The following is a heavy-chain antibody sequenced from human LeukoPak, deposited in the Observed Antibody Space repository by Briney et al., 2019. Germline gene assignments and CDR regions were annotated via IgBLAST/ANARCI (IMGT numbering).Heavy chain of an antibody. J-gene: IGHJ4*02. V-gene: IGHV3-64*01. Sequence: GGSLRLSCAASGFTFSSYAMHWVRQAPGKGLEYVSAISSNGGSTYYANSVKGRFTISRDNSKNTLYLQMGSLRAEDMAVYYCARDPGYCSGGSCYSVLGPYDYWGQGTLVTVSS. CDR2: ISSNGGST. CDR1: GFTFSSYA. D-gene: IGHD2-15*01. CDR3: ARDPGYCSGGSCYSVLGPYDY.